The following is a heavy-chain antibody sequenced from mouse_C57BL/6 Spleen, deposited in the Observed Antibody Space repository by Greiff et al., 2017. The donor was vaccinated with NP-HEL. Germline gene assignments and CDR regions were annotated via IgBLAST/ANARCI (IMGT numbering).Heavy chain of an antibody. D-gene: IGHD2-3*01. CDR3: ARSGDGYYVGYFDY. Sequence: EVKLQESGPELVKPGASVKISCKASGYSFTDYNMNWVKQSNGKSLEWIGVINPNYGTTSYNQKFKGKATLTVDQSSSTAYMKLNSLTSEDSAVYYCARSGDGYYVGYFDYWGQGTTLTVSS. CDR1: GYSFTDYN. CDR2: INPNYGTT. V-gene: IGHV1-39*01. J-gene: IGHJ2*01.